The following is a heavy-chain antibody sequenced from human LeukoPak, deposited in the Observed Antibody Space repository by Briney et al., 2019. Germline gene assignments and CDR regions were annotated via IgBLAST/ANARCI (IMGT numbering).Heavy chain of an antibody. D-gene: IGHD3-16*02. Sequence: GGSLRLSCAASGFSFSSYSMNWVRQAPGRGLEWVSYISSSTTIYYADSVKGRFTISRDNTKNSLYLQMNSLRAEDTAVYYCARDVWGSYREYAFDIWGQGTMVTVSS. CDR1: GFSFSSYS. CDR2: ISSSTTI. J-gene: IGHJ3*02. CDR3: ARDVWGSYREYAFDI. V-gene: IGHV3-48*01.